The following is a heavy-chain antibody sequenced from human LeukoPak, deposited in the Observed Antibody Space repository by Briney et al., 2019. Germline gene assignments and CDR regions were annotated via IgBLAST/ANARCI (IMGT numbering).Heavy chain of an antibody. D-gene: IGHD1-26*01. Sequence: GGSLRLSCAASGFTFSASSIHWVRQASGKGLEWVGRIRSEANSYATAYATSVIGRFTFSRDDSTNTAFLQLDSLKTEDTAVYYCSGALGDYYGMDVWGRGTTVTVSS. CDR2: IRSEANSYAT. V-gene: IGHV3-73*01. J-gene: IGHJ6*02. CDR1: GFTFSASS. CDR3: SGALGDYYGMDV.